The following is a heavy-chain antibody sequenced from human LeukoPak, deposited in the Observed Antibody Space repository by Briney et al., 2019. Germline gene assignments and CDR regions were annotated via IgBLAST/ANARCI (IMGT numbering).Heavy chain of an antibody. J-gene: IGHJ4*02. V-gene: IGHV3-15*01. CDR3: TTDLFDYPTIDD. Sequence: GGSLRLSCAASGFTFSNAWMSWVRQAPGKGLEWVGRIKSKTDGGTTDYAAPVKGRFTISRDDSKNTLYLQMNSLKTEDTAVYYCTTDLFDYPTIDDSSQGRLVTVSS. CDR2: IKSKTDGGTT. D-gene: IGHD3-10*02. CDR1: GFTFSNAW.